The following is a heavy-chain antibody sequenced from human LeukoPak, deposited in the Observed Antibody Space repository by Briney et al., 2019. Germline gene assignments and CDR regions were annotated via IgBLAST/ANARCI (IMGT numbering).Heavy chain of an antibody. V-gene: IGHV1-18*01. J-gene: IGHJ5*02. CDR3: ARVSGIYSNYLGWFDP. CDR1: GYIFTSYG. CDR2: ISAYNGNT. Sequence: ASVKVSCKASGYIFTSYGISWVRQAPGQGLEWMGWISAYNGNTNYAQKLQGRVTMTTDTSTSTAYMELRSLRSDDTAVYYCARVSGIYSNYLGWFDPWGQGTLVTVSS. D-gene: IGHD4-11*01.